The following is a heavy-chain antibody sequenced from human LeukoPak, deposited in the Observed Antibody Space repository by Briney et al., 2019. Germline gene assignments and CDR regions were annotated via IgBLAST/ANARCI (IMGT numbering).Heavy chain of an antibody. V-gene: IGHV1-8*01. D-gene: IGHD1-26*01. CDR3: ATVSGSTWDY. J-gene: IGHJ4*02. CDR2: MNPNSGNT. Sequence: ASVTVSCKASGYTFISYDINWVRQATGQGLEWMGWMNPNSGNTGYAQKFQGRVTMTRDTSISTAYMELSRLRSDDTAVYYCATVSGSTWDYWGQGTLVTVSS. CDR1: GYTFISYD.